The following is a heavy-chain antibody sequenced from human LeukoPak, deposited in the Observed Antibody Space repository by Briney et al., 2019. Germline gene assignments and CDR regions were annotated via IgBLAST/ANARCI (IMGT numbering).Heavy chain of an antibody. CDR2: IYTSGST. D-gene: IGHD3-9*01. V-gene: IGHV4-4*07. CDR3: ARNLNYDILTGYYPYYYYYYMYV. J-gene: IGHJ6*03. Sequence: PSETLSLTCTVSGGSISSYYWSWIRQPAGKGLEWIGRIYTSGSTNYNPSLKSRVTMSVDTSKNQFSLKLSSVTAADTAVYYCARNLNYDILTGYYPYYYYYYMYVWGKGTTVTVSS. CDR1: GGSISSYY.